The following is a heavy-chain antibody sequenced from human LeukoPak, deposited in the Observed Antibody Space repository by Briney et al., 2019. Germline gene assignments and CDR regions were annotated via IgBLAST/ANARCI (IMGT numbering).Heavy chain of an antibody. V-gene: IGHV3-11*01. CDR2: ISSSGSTI. J-gene: IGHJ6*03. Sequence: GGSLRLSCAASGFTFSDHYMSWIRQAPGKGLEWVSYISSSGSTIYYADSVKGRFTISRDNAKNSLYLQMNSLRAEDTAVYYCARDHGYQLLTYLGVWGKGTTVTVSS. CDR3: ARDHGYQLLTYLGV. D-gene: IGHD2-2*01. CDR1: GFTFSDHY.